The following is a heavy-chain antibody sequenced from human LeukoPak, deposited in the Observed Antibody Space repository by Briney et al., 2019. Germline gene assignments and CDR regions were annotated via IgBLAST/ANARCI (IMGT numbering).Heavy chain of an antibody. CDR3: ARERRITMIVVPYPAAFDI. CDR1: GFSFNNYW. Sequence: GGSLRLSCAGSGFSFNNYWMHWVRQAPGKGLEWVSSISSSSSYIYYADSVKGRFTISRDNAKDSLYLQMNSLRAEDTAVYYCARERRITMIVVPYPAAFDIWGQGTMVTVSS. J-gene: IGHJ3*02. D-gene: IGHD3-22*01. CDR2: ISSSSSYI. V-gene: IGHV3-21*01.